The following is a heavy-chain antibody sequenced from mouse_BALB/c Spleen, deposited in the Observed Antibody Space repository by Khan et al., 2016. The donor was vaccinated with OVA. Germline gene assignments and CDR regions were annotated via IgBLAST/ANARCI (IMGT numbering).Heavy chain of an antibody. J-gene: IGHJ2*01. CDR1: GYSFTGYF. V-gene: IGHV1-20*02. CDR3: ERKNGSDFDY. D-gene: IGHD1-1*01. Sequence: EVQRLESGPELVKPGASVKISCKASGYSFTGYFMNWVMQSHGKSLEWIGRINPHIGETFYNQKFKGKATLTVDESSSTAHMELRSLSSEDSAVYYCERKNGSDFDYWGQGTTLTVSS. CDR2: INPHIGET.